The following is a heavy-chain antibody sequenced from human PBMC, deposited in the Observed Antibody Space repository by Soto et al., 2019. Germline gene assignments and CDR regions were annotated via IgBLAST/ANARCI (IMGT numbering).Heavy chain of an antibody. CDR3: ARSRGGSGSFHSYFDY. D-gene: IGHD1-26*01. Sequence: PGESLKISCQGSGYSFTSYWTGWVRQMPGKGLEWMGIIYPGDSDTRYSPSFQGQVTISADKSISTAYLQWSSLKASDTAMYYCARSRGGSGSFHSYFDYWGQGTLVTVSS. CDR2: IYPGDSDT. V-gene: IGHV5-51*01. CDR1: GYSFTSYW. J-gene: IGHJ4*02.